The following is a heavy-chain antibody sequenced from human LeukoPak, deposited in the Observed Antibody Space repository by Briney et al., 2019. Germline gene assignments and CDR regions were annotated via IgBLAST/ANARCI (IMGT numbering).Heavy chain of an antibody. CDR3: ARGGFRYGWWFDS. CDR1: GFIFSSFV. Sequence: PGGSLSLSCNVSGFIFSSFVMSGVRQAPGKGLEWVASISGSGAVTYYADSVKGRFTISRDNSMNTLNLQMNSLSVDDTAAYYCARGGFRYGWWFDSWGQGTLVTVSS. V-gene: IGHV3-23*01. D-gene: IGHD5-18*01. J-gene: IGHJ5*01. CDR2: ISGSGAVT.